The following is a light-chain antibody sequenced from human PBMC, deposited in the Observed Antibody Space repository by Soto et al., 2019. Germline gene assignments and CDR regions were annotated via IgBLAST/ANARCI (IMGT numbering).Light chain of an antibody. V-gene: IGKV1-39*01. CDR1: QSISTY. CDR2: AAS. J-gene: IGKJ1*01. Sequence: DIQMTQSPSSLSASVGDRVTITCRASQSISTYLNWYQQKPGKAPKVLIYAASTLQSGVPSRFSGSVSETDFTLTISSLQPEDFATYYCQQSYSRTFGQGTKVDIK. CDR3: QQSYSRT.